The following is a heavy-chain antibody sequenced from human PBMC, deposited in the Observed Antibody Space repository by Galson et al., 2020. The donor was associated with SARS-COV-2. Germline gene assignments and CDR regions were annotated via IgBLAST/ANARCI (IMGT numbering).Heavy chain of an antibody. J-gene: IGHJ5*02. CDR1: GFTFSSYW. Sequence: GGSLRLSCAASGFTFSSYWMSWVRQAPGKGLEWVANIKQDGSEKYYVDSVKGRFTISRDNAKNSLYLQMNSLRAEDTAVYYCAREPGLNINWCDPWGQGTLVTVSS. D-gene: IGHD2-15*01. V-gene: IGHV3-7*03. CDR2: IKQDGSEK. CDR3: AREPGLNINWCDP.